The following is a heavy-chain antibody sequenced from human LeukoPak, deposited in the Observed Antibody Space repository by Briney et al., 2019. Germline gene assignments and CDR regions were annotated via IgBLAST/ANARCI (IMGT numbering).Heavy chain of an antibody. CDR1: GFTFSSYW. J-gene: IGHJ4*02. V-gene: IGHV3-7*03. CDR3: VRPAYGSGSYYLYYFDY. Sequence: GGSLRLSCAASGFTFSSYWMSWVRQAPGKGLEWVANIKQDGSEKYYVDSVKGRFTISRDNAKNSLYLQMNSLRAEDTAVYYCVRPAYGSGSYYLYYFDYWGQGTLVTVSS. CDR2: IKQDGSEK. D-gene: IGHD3-10*01.